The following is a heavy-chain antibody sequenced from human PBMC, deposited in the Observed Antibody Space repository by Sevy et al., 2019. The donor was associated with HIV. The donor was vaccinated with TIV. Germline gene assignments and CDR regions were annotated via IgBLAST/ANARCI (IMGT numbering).Heavy chain of an antibody. V-gene: IGHV4-59*08. Sequence: SETLSLTCTVSGGSINSDHWNWIRQPPGKGLEWIGYVYYTGGTNYNPSLKNRVTISVDRTNNQFSLKLTSVTAAETAVYYCAGRNDFDIWGQGTMVTVSS. CDR1: GGSINSDH. J-gene: IGHJ3*02. CDR2: VYYTGGT. CDR3: AGRNDFDI.